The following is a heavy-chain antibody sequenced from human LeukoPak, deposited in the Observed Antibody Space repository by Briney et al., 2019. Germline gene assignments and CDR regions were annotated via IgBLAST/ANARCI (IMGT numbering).Heavy chain of an antibody. Sequence: PMASVKVSCKASGYIFTGYYMHWVRQAPGQGLEWMGWINPNSGDTNYAQKFQGRVTMTRDTSISTAYMELSRLRSDDTAVYYCARGRRGSHIYYYYYMDVWGKGTTVTVSS. D-gene: IGHD3-16*01. CDR3: ARGRRGSHIYYYYYMDV. V-gene: IGHV1-2*02. J-gene: IGHJ6*03. CDR2: INPNSGDT. CDR1: GYIFTGYY.